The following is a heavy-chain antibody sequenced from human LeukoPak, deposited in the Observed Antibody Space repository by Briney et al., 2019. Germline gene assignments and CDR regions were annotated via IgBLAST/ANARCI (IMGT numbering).Heavy chain of an antibody. CDR2: ISYDGSNE. CDR1: GFTFSSYV. CDR3: AREGDIVLMGHDAFDI. V-gene: IGHV3-30*04. D-gene: IGHD2-8*01. J-gene: IGHJ3*02. Sequence: PGGSLRLSCAASGFTFSSYVMHWVRQAPGKGLEWVAIISYDGSNEYYADSVKGRFTISRDNSKNTLYLQMNSLRAADTAVYYCAREGDIVLMGHDAFDIWGQGTMVTVSS.